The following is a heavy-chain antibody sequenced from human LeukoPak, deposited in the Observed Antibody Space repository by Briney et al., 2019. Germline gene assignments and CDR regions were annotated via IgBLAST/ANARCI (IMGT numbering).Heavy chain of an antibody. CDR2: INPNSGGT. D-gene: IGHD1-26*01. Sequence: ASVTVSCTASGYTFTGYYMHWVRQAPGQGLEWMGWINPNSGGTNYAQKFQGRVTMTRDTSISTAYMELSRLRSDDTAVYYCARSQKGSYPFDYWGQGTLVTVSS. CDR3: ARSQKGSYPFDY. V-gene: IGHV1-2*02. J-gene: IGHJ4*02. CDR1: GYTFTGYY.